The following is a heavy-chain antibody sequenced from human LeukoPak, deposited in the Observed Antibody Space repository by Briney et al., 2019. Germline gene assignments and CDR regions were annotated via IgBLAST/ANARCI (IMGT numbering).Heavy chain of an antibody. CDR2: INPNSGGT. D-gene: IGHD2-2*01. Sequence: RASVKVSCKASGYTFTDYYIHWVRQAPGQGLEWMGWINPNSGGTNYAQKFQGRVTMTRDTSISTAYMELSRLRSDDTAVYYCARGCQYQLLIFLYYYMDVWGKGTTVTISS. CDR3: ARGCQYQLLIFLYYYMDV. CDR1: GYTFTDYY. V-gene: IGHV1-2*02. J-gene: IGHJ6*03.